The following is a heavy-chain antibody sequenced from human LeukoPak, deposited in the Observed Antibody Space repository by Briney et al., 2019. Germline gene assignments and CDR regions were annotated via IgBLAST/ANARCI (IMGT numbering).Heavy chain of an antibody. D-gene: IGHD3-9*01. J-gene: IGHJ3*02. CDR2: IYNSRST. Sequence: SEPLSLTCTVSGGSTSSYYWTWIRQPPREGLDWIGYIYNSRSTNYNPSLNSRVTISADASKNQFSLKLNSVTAADTAVYYCARRNVLTEGEAFDIWGQGTMVTVSS. V-gene: IGHV4-59*08. CDR3: ARRNVLTEGEAFDI. CDR1: GGSTSSYY.